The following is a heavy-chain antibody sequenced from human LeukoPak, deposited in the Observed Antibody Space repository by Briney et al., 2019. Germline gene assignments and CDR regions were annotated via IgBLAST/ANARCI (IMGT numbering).Heavy chain of an antibody. CDR1: GFTFSSYS. D-gene: IGHD3-10*01. Sequence: GGSLRLSCAASGFTFSSYSMNWVRQAPGKGLEWVSSISSSSSYIYYADSVKGRFAISGDNAKNSLYLQMNSLRAEDTAVYYCARDLEVGGSGSYYDYWGQGTLVTVSS. CDR3: ARDLEVGGSGSYYDY. J-gene: IGHJ4*02. CDR2: ISSSSSYI. V-gene: IGHV3-21*01.